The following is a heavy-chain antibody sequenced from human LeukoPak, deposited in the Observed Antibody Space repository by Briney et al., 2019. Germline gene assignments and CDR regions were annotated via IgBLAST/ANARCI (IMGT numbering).Heavy chain of an antibody. J-gene: IGHJ6*04. CDR1: GFTFSSYE. CDR3: AELGITMIGGV. CDR2: ISSSGSTI. Sequence: LSGGSLRLSWAASGFTFSSYEVNWVRQAPGEGLEWVSYISSSGSTIYYADSVKGRFTISRDNAKNSLYLQMNSLRAEDTAVYYCAELGITMIGGVWGKGTTVTISS. V-gene: IGHV3-48*03. D-gene: IGHD3-10*02.